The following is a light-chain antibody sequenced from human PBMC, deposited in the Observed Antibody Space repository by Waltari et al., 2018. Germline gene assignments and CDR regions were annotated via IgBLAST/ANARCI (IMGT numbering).Light chain of an antibody. J-gene: IGKJ1*01. Sequence: DIVMTQSPDSLAVSLGERATINCKSSQSVLYSSDNNNYLAWYQQKQGQPPRLLIYWASTRESGVPDRFSGSGSGTDFTLTISSLQAEDVAVYYCHQYYSYPCTFGQGTTVEIK. CDR1: QSVLYSSDNNNY. CDR3: HQYYSYPCT. V-gene: IGKV4-1*01. CDR2: WAS.